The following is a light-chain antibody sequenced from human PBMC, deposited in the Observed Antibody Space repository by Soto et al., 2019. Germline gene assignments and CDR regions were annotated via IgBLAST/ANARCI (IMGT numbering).Light chain of an antibody. CDR3: QLYHSYSWT. V-gene: IGKV1-5*01. CDR1: QSIVRW. J-gene: IGKJ1*01. Sequence: DIQMTQSPSTPSASVGDRVTITCRASQSIVRWMAWYQQKPGKAPKLLIYDASSLETGVPSRFSGSRSGTEFTLTISSLQPDDFATYYCQLYHSYSWTFGQGTKVDIK. CDR2: DAS.